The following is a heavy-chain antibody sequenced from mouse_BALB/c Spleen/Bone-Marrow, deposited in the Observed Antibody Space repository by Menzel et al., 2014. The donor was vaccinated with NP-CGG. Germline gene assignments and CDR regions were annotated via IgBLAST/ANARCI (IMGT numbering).Heavy chain of an antibody. J-gene: IGHJ2*01. CDR3: ARASVVPYYFDF. Sequence: QVQLKESGAELMKPGASVKISCKATGYTFSNYWIDWVKQRPGHGLEWIGEILPGSGTANYNERFKGKATFTADTSSNTAYMQLSSLTSEDSALYYCARASVVPYYFDFWGPGTTLTVSS. V-gene: IGHV1-9*01. CDR2: ILPGSGTA. D-gene: IGHD1-1*01. CDR1: GYTFSNYW.